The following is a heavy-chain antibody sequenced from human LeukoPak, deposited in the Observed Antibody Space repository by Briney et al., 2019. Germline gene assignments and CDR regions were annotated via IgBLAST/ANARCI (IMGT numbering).Heavy chain of an antibody. CDR3: ARDPGYCSSTSCYGGAFDI. V-gene: IGHV3-48*01. D-gene: IGHD2-2*03. J-gene: IGHJ3*02. Sequence: GGSLRLSCAASGFTFSSYSMNWVRQAPGKGLEWVSYISSSSSTIYYADSVKGRFTISRDNAKNSLYLQMNSLRAEDTAVYYCARDPGYCSSTSCYGGAFDIWGQGTMVTVSS. CDR2: ISSSSSTI. CDR1: GFTFSSYS.